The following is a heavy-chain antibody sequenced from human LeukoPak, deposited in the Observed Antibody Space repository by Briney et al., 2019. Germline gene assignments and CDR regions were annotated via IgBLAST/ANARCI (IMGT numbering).Heavy chain of an antibody. J-gene: IGHJ4*02. CDR1: GYTFTGYY. CDR3: AAHYRDDGYREDYFDY. D-gene: IGHD5-24*01. V-gene: IGHV1-18*04. CDR2: ISAYNGNT. Sequence: EASVKVSCKASGYTFTGYYMHWVRQAPGQGLEWMGWISAYNGNTNYAQKLQGRVTMTTDTSTSTAYMELRSLRPDDTAVYYCAAHYRDDGYREDYFDYWGQGTLVTVSS.